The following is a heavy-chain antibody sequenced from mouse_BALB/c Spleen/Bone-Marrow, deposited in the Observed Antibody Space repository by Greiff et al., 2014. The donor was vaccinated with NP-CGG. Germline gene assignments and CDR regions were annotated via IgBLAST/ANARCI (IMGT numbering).Heavy chain of an antibody. J-gene: IGHJ4*01. Sequence: QVQLQQSGAELAKPGASVKMSCKASGYTFTSHWMHWVKQRPGQGLEWIGYINPSTGYTEYNQKFKDKATLTADKSSSTAYMQLSSLTSEDSAVYYCARPPYYYGSSYDAMDYWGQGTSVTVSS. V-gene: IGHV1-7*01. D-gene: IGHD1-1*01. CDR3: ARPPYYYGSSYDAMDY. CDR2: INPSTGYT. CDR1: GYTFTSHW.